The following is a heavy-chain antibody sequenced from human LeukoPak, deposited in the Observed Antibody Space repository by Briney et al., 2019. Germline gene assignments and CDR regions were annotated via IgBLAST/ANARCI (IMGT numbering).Heavy chain of an antibody. J-gene: IGHJ6*03. V-gene: IGHV4-34*01. D-gene: IGHD3-10*01. CDR1: DGSFSGYY. Sequence: SETLSLTCAVYDGSFSGYYWSWIRQPPGKGLEWIGEINHSGSTNYNPSLKSRVTISVDTSKNQFSLELSSVTAADTAVYYCARGSITMVRGVITYYYYYYMDVWGKGTTVTVSS. CDR3: ARGSITMVRGVITYYYYYYMDV. CDR2: INHSGST.